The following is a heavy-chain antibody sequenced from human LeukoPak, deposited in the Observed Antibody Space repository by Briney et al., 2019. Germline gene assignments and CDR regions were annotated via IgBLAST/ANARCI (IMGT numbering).Heavy chain of an antibody. V-gene: IGHV4-59*01. J-gene: IGHJ5*02. CDR3: ARGGPVGSWFDP. CDR2: IYYSGST. CDR1: GGSISSYY. Sequence: SETLSLTCTVSGGSISSYYWSWIRRPPGKGLEWIGYIYYSGSTKYNPSLKSRVTISVDMSKNQFSLKLSSVTAADTAVYYCARGGPVGSWFDPWGQGTLVTVSS. D-gene: IGHD1-26*01.